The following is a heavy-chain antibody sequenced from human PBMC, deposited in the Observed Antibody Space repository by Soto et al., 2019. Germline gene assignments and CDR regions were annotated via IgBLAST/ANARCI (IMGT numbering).Heavy chain of an antibody. CDR2: ISWNSGSI. J-gene: IGHJ3*02. CDR1: GFTFDDYA. V-gene: IGHV3-9*01. CDR3: AKDPTDDYGDPHAFDI. Sequence: GGSLRLSCAASGFTFDDYAMHWVRQAPGKGLEWVSGISWNSGSIGYADSVKGRFTISRDNAKNSLYLQMNSLRAEDTALYYCAKDPTDDYGDPHAFDIWGQGTMVTVSS. D-gene: IGHD4-17*01.